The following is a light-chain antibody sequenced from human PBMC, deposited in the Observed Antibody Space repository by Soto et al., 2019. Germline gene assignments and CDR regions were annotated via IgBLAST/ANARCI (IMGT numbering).Light chain of an antibody. Sequence: DIQMTQSPSTLSASVGDRVTITCRASQSISTWLAWYQQKPGKAPKLLIYEASSLEGGVPSRFSGSGSGTEFTLTISSLQPDDFATYYCQQYLNRWTFGKGTKVQIK. CDR2: EAS. CDR1: QSISTW. V-gene: IGKV1-5*03. CDR3: QQYLNRWT. J-gene: IGKJ1*01.